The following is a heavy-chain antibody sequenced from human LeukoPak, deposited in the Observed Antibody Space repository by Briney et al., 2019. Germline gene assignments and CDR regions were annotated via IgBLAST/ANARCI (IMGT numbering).Heavy chain of an antibody. V-gene: IGHV3-23*01. Sequence: GGSLRLSCAASGFTFSTYAMTWVRQAPGQGLEWVSSISGSGSGTYYADSVKGRSTISRDNSKNTLYLQMNSPRAEDTAVYYCAKVAYNWISYGPFDYWGQGTLVTVSS. CDR2: ISGSGSGT. CDR1: GFTFSTYA. CDR3: AKVAYNWISYGPFDY. D-gene: IGHD1-20*01. J-gene: IGHJ4*02.